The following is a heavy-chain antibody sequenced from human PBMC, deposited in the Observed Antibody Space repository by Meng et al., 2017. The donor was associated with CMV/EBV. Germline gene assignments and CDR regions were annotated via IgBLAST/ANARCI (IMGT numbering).Heavy chain of an antibody. Sequence: ASVKVSCKASGYTFTSYDINWVRQATGQGLEWMGWMNPNSGNTGYAQKFQGRVTITRNTSISTAYMELSSLRSEDTAVYYCARGGERGYVGFWNGYYYYYYGMDVWGQGTTVTVSS. CDR1: GYTFTSYD. D-gene: IGHD3-3*01. CDR2: MNPNSGNT. CDR3: ARGGERGYVGFWNGYYYYYYGMDV. J-gene: IGHJ6*02. V-gene: IGHV1-8*03.